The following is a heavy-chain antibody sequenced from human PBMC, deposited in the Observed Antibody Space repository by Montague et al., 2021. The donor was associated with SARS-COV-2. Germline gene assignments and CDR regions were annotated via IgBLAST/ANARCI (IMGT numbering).Heavy chain of an antibody. V-gene: IGHV4-34*01. CDR1: GGSVSDYY. Sequence: SETLSLTCAVYGGSVSDYYWSWIRQPPGKGLEWIGEINHSGSTNYNPSPKSRVPTSVDTSKNQFSLKLTSVTDADTAVYYCARGGTVTTFFAPKRTRRYNWFDPWGQGTLVTVSS. D-gene: IGHD4-17*01. CDR3: ARGGTVTTFFAPKRTRRYNWFDP. CDR2: INHSGST. J-gene: IGHJ5*02.